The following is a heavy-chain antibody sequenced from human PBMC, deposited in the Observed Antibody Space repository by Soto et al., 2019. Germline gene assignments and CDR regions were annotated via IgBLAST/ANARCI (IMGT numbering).Heavy chain of an antibody. V-gene: IGHV3-53*01. D-gene: IGHD3-9*01. CDR2: IYSGGST. J-gene: IGHJ6*02. CDR3: ARDRLNYDILTGYYYYGMDV. CDR1: GFTGSSNY. Sequence: PGGSLRLSCAASGFTGSSNYMSWVRQAPGKGLEGGSVIYSGGSTYYADSVKGRFTISRDKSKNTLYLQMNSLRAEDTAVYYCARDRLNYDILTGYYYYGMDVWGQGTTVTVSS.